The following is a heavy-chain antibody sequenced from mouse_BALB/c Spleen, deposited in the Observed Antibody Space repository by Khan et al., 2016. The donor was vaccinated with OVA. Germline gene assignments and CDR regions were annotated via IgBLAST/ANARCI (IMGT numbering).Heavy chain of an antibody. Sequence: VQLVESGPGLVAPSQSLSLTCTVSGFSLTGYGVNWVRQPPGKGLEWLGMIWGDGSTDYNSALKSRLNLSKDNSKSQVFLKMNSLQTDDTARYYCARAYYGNYREAMDYWGQGTSVTVSS. CDR3: ARAYYGNYREAMDY. CDR2: IWGDGST. D-gene: IGHD2-10*01. V-gene: IGHV2-6-7*01. J-gene: IGHJ4*01. CDR1: GFSLTGYG.